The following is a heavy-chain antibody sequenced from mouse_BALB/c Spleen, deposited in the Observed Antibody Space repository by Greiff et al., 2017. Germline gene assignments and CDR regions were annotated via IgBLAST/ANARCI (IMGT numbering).Heavy chain of an antibody. CDR2: ISYSGST. Sequence: VQLQQSGPSLVKPSQTLSLTCSVTGDSITSGYWNWIRKFPGNKLEYMGYISYSGSTYYNPSLKSRISITRDTSKNQYYLQLNSVTTEDTATYCCARDYGSSYDAMDNWGQGTSVTVSS. D-gene: IGHD1-1*01. CDR3: ARDYGSSYDAMDN. CDR1: GDSITSGY. J-gene: IGHJ4*01. V-gene: IGHV3-8*02.